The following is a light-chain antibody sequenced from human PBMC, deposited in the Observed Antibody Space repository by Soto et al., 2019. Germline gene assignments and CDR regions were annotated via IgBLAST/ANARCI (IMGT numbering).Light chain of an antibody. CDR2: AAT. CDR3: QQLNSYE. V-gene: IGKV1-9*01. CDR1: QAISRY. J-gene: IGKJ1*01. Sequence: QFTQSPSSLSAAIGDRVIITCRATQAISRYLAWYQQKPGAAPKLLIYAATTLQSGVPSRFSGAASGPEFSLIISSLQSDDFATYYCQQLNSYEFGQGTKVDIK.